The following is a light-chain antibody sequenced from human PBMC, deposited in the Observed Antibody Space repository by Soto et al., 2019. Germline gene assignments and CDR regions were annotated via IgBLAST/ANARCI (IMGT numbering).Light chain of an antibody. J-gene: IGKJ1*01. CDR3: QRYNNWPGT. Sequence: EIVMTQSPATLSVSAGERATLSCRASQSIARALAWYQQKPGQAPRLLIYGAPTRATGIPARFSGSASGTEFTLTISSLQSEDFAVYYCQRYNNWPGTFGQGTKVDIK. CDR2: GAP. CDR1: QSIARA. V-gene: IGKV3-15*01.